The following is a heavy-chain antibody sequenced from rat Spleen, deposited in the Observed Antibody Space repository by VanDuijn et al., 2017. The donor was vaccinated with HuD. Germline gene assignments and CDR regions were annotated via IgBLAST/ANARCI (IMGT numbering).Heavy chain of an antibody. J-gene: IGHJ2*01. CDR1: GFTFSSFP. CDR3: ARRHYGYTDYFDY. D-gene: IGHD1-9*01. CDR2: ISSGGGNT. V-gene: IGHV5S13*01. Sequence: EVQLVESGGGLVQPGRSLKLSCAASGFTFSSFPMAWVRQAPKKGLEWVASISSGGGNTYYRDSVKGRFTISRDNAKNTQYLQMDSLRSEDTATYYCARRHYGYTDYFDYWGQGVMVTVSS.